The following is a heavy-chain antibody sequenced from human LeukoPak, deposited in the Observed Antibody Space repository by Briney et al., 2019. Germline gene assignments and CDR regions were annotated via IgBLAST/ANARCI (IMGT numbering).Heavy chain of an antibody. CDR1: GYTFTSYG. CDR2: ISAYNGNT. Sequence: ASVKVFCKASGYTFTSYGISWVRQAPGQGLEWMGWISAYNGNTNYAQKLQGRVTMTTDTSTSTAYMELRSLRSDDTAVYYCARGAHDYGDYVPAFDIWGQGTMVTVSS. CDR3: ARGAHDYGDYVPAFDI. D-gene: IGHD4-17*01. V-gene: IGHV1-18*01. J-gene: IGHJ3*02.